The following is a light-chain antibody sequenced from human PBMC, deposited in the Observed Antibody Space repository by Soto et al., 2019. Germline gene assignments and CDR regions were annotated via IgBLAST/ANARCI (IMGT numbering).Light chain of an antibody. V-gene: IGKV1-5*01. CDR3: QQYNSYST. CDR2: DAS. Sequence: DIQMTQSPSTLSASVGDRATITCRASQSISSWLAWYQQKQGKAPKLLIYDASSLERGVASRFSGSGSGTEFTHTISSLQPDDFATYYCQQYNSYSTFGQGTKLEIK. CDR1: QSISSW. J-gene: IGKJ2*01.